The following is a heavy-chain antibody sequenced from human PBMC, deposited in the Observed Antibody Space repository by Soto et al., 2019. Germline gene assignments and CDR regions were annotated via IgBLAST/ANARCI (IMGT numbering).Heavy chain of an antibody. J-gene: IGHJ4*02. CDR3: AKGRVVGVTTCPDF. CDR1: GFTFSNFA. V-gene: IGHV3-23*01. Sequence: EVQLLESGGGLVQPGGSLRLSCAASGFTFSNFAMSWYRQAPGKGLEWVSVINGNGRSKYHADSVQGRFTISRDNSKNALYLQMNSLRAGDTALYYCAKGRVVGVTTCPDFWGQGTLVTVSS. CDR2: INGNGRSK. D-gene: IGHD1-26*01.